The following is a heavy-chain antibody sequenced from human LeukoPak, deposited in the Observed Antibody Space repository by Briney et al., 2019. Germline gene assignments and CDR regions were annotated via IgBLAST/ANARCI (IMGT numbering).Heavy chain of an antibody. Sequence: ASVKVSCKVSGYTLTELSMHWVRQAPGKGLEWMGGFDPEDGETIYAQKFQGRVTMTEDTSTDTAYMELSSLRSEDTAVYYCATGMYNWNDARAFDIWGQGTMVTVSS. CDR3: ATGMYNWNDARAFDI. CDR2: FDPEDGET. V-gene: IGHV1-24*01. CDR1: GYTLTELS. D-gene: IGHD1-1*01. J-gene: IGHJ3*02.